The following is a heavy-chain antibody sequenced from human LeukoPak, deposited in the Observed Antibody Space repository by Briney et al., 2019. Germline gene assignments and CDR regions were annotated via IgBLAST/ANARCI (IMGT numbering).Heavy chain of an antibody. D-gene: IGHD2-2*02. CDR1: GGSISSSSYY. CDR3: VRHDSDTHPPYYYCYMDV. CDR2: IYYSGTT. J-gene: IGHJ6*03. Sequence: SETLSLTCTVSGGSISSSSYYWGWIRQPPGKGLEWIGTIYYSGTTYYSPSLKSRVTISVDTSKNQFSLRLSSVTAADRAVYYCVRHDSDTHPPYYYCYMDVWGKGATVTVSS. V-gene: IGHV4-39*01.